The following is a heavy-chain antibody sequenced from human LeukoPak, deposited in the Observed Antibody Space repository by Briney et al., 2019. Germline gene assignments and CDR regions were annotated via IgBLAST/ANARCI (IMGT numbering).Heavy chain of an antibody. CDR3: PRDRRQQLDDAFDI. J-gene: IGHJ3*02. V-gene: IGHV3-7*01. CDR2: IKQDGSEK. Sequence: GGSLRLSCAASGFTFSSYWMSWVGQAPGKGLEWVANIKQDGSEKYYVDSVKGRFTISRDNAKNSLFLQMNSLRAEDTAVYYCPRDRRQQLDDAFDIWGQGTMVTVSS. CDR1: GFTFSSYW. D-gene: IGHD6-13*01.